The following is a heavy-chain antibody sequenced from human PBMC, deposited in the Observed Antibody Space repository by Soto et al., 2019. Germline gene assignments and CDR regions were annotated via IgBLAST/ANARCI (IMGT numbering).Heavy chain of an antibody. CDR1: GGSISSYY. V-gene: IGHV4-59*08. CDR3: ARHPNDYDILTGLVYYYYMDV. J-gene: IGHJ6*03. CDR2: IYYSGST. Sequence: SETLSLTCTVSGGSISSYYWSWIWQPPGKGLEWIGYIYYSGSTNYNPSLKSRVTISVDTSKNQFSLKLSSVTAADTAVYYCARHPNDYDILTGLVYYYYMDVWGKGTTVTVSS. D-gene: IGHD3-9*01.